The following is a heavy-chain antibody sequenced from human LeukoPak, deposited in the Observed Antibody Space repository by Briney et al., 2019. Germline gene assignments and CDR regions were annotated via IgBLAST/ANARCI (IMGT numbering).Heavy chain of an antibody. CDR2: INWNGGST. Sequence: GGSLRLSCAASGFTFDDYGMSWVRQAPGKGLEWVSGINWNGGSTAYADSVKGRFTISRDNAKNSLDLQMNSLRAEDTALYYCAREPVLLWLGAYYYYIDVWGKGTTVTVSS. J-gene: IGHJ6*03. CDR1: GFTFDDYG. CDR3: AREPVLLWLGAYYYYIDV. V-gene: IGHV3-20*04. D-gene: IGHD3-10*01.